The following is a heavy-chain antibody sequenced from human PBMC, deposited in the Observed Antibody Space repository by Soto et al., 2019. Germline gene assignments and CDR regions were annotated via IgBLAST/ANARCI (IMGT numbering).Heavy chain of an antibody. CDR3: ARLRYYYDTSGYYRRAYYFDY. V-gene: IGHV3-7*05. Sequence: EVQLVESGGGLVQPGGSLRLSCAASGFTFSSYWMSWVRLAPGKGLEWVANIKQDGSEKYYVDSVKGRFTISRDNAKNSLYLQMNSLRAEDTSVYYCARLRYYYDTSGYYRRAYYFDYWGQGTLVTISS. CDR1: GFTFSSYW. D-gene: IGHD3-22*01. CDR2: IKQDGSEK. J-gene: IGHJ4*02.